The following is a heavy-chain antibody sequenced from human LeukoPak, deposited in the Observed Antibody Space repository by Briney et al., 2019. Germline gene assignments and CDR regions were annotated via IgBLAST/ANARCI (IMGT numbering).Heavy chain of an antibody. V-gene: IGHV3-33*01. CDR1: GFTFSSYG. CDR2: IWYDGSNK. J-gene: IGHJ1*01. Sequence: PGRSLRLSCAASGFTFSSYGMHWVRQAPGKGLEWVAVIWYDGSNKYYADSVKGRFTISRDNSKNTLYLQMNSLRAEDTAVYYCARDFLDGGSPGYFQHWGQGTLVTVSS. D-gene: IGHD2-15*01. CDR3: ARDFLDGGSPGYFQH.